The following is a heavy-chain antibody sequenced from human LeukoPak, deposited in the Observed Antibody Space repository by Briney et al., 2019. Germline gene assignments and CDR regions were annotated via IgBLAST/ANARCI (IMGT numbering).Heavy chain of an antibody. J-gene: IGHJ1*01. V-gene: IGHV1-2*02. Sequence: ASVKVSCKASGYTFTGYYMHWVRHAPGQGLEWMGLINPNSGGTNYAQKFQGRVTMTRDTSISTAYMELSRLRSDDTAVYYCARAKAYCGGDCYSSEYFQHWGQGTLVTVSS. CDR1: GYTFTGYY. CDR2: INPNSGGT. CDR3: ARAKAYCGGDCYSSEYFQH. D-gene: IGHD2-21*02.